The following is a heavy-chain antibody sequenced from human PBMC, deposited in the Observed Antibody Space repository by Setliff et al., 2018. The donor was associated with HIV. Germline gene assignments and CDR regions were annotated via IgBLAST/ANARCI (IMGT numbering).Heavy chain of an antibody. Sequence: GSLRLSCAASGFTFSGFSMNWVRQAPGKGLAWVSAISAGGGSTYYADSVKGRFTISRDNSKNTLYLRMNSLRAEDTAVYYCAQAQTSVSGSYYQYLQHWGQGTLVTVSS. CDR3: AQAQTSVSGSYYQYLQH. D-gene: IGHD3-10*01. CDR1: GFTFSGFS. CDR2: ISAGGGST. J-gene: IGHJ1*01. V-gene: IGHV3-23*01.